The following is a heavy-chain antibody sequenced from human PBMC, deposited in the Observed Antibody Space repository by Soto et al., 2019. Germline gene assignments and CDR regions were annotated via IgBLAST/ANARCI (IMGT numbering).Heavy chain of an antibody. Sequence: ASVKVSCKASGGTFSSYAISWVRQAPGQGLEWMGGIIPIFGTANYAQKFQGRVTITADESTSTAYMELSSLRSEDTAVYYCARDRGISTGTTRYYYYGMDVWGQGTTVTVSS. V-gene: IGHV1-69*13. J-gene: IGHJ6*02. CDR2: IIPIFGTA. D-gene: IGHD1-7*01. CDR3: ARDRGISTGTTRYYYYGMDV. CDR1: GGTFSSYA.